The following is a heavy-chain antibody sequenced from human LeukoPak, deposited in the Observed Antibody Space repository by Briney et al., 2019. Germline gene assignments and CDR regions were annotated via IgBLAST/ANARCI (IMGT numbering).Heavy chain of an antibody. V-gene: IGHV1-8*03. D-gene: IGHD6-13*01. CDR3: ARGRGQQLVLGWFGP. CDR1: GYTFTSYG. Sequence: ASVKVSCKASGYTFTSYGINWVRQATGQGLEWMGWMNPNSGNTGYAQKFQGRVTITRNTSISTAYMELSSLRSEDTAVYYCARGRGQQLVLGWFGPWGQGTLVTVSS. CDR2: MNPNSGNT. J-gene: IGHJ5*02.